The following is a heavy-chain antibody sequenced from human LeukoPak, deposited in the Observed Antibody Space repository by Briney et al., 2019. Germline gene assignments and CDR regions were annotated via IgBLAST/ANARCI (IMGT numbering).Heavy chain of an antibody. D-gene: IGHD3-22*01. J-gene: IGHJ3*02. CDR2: IYHSGST. CDR1: GYSISSGYY. V-gene: IGHV4-38-2*01. Sequence: SETLSLTCAVSGYSISSGYYWGWIRQPPGKGLEWIGSIYHSGSTYYNPSLKSRVTISVDTSKNQFSLKLTSVTAADTAVYYCARGLSYDSSPSDAFDIWGQGTMVTVSS. CDR3: ARGLSYDSSPSDAFDI.